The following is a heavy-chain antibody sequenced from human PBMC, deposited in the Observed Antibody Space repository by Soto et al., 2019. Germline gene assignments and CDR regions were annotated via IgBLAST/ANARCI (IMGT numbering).Heavy chain of an antibody. V-gene: IGHV3-15*07. CDR1: GFTFSNAW. J-gene: IGHJ4*02. D-gene: IGHD2-15*01. CDR2: VKSKTDGGTP. Sequence: EVQLVESGGGLVKPGGSLRLSCAASGFTFSNAWMSWVRQAPGKGLEWVGRVKSKTDGGTPDYAAPVKGRFTISRDDSQNTLYLQMNSLKTEDTAVYYCATVGGNHGALDYWGQGTLVTVSS. CDR3: ATVGGNHGALDY.